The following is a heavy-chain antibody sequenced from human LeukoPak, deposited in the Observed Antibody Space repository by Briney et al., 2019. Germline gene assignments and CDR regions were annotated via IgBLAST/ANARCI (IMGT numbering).Heavy chain of an antibody. V-gene: IGHV3-30-3*01. Sequence: GGSLRLSCAASGFTFSSYAMHWVRQAPGKGLEWVAVISYDGSNKYYADSVKGRFTISRDNSKNTLYLQMNSLRAEDTAVYYCARDDGDDIVVVPAAMRVYYYYGMDVWGQGTTVTVSS. D-gene: IGHD2-2*01. J-gene: IGHJ6*02. CDR3: ARDDGDDIVVVPAAMRVYYYYGMDV. CDR2: ISYDGSNK. CDR1: GFTFSSYA.